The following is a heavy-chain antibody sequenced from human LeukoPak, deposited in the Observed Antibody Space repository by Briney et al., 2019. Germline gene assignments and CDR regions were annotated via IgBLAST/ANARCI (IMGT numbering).Heavy chain of an antibody. D-gene: IGHD2-2*01. J-gene: IGHJ3*02. Sequence: PGGSLRLSCAASGFTFSSYAMSWVRQAPGKGLEWVSAISGSGGSTYYADSVKGRFTISRDNSKNSLYLQMNSLRAEDTAVYYCARDQYCSSTSCDAFDIWGQGTMVTVSS. CDR1: GFTFSSYA. V-gene: IGHV3-23*01. CDR2: ISGSGGST. CDR3: ARDQYCSSTSCDAFDI.